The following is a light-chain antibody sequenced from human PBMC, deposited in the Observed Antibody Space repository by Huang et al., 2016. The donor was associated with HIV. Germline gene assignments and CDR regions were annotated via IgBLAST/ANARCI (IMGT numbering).Light chain of an antibody. Sequence: EIVMTQSPATLSVSPGERATLSCRARQSVSTNLAWYQQKPGQAPRLLIYGAFTRATGVPARFSGSGSGTEFTLTINSLQSEDFAVYYCQQYNNWPPGTFGQGTKVEIK. J-gene: IGKJ1*01. V-gene: IGKV3-15*01. CDR3: QQYNNWPPGT. CDR1: QSVSTN. CDR2: GAF.